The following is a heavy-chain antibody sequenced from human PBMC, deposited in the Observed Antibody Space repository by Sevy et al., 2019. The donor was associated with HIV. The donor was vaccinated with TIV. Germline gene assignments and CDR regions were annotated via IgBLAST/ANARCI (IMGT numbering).Heavy chain of an antibody. D-gene: IGHD2-15*01. Sequence: GGSLRLSCAASGFTFSGYTMNWVRQAPGKGLEWVSSISGSSAYINYTDSLKGRFTISRDNAKNSLYLQMNSLRAEDTAVYYCARAEALGSFDIWGQGTMVTVSS. J-gene: IGHJ3*02. CDR1: GFTFSGYT. CDR3: ARAEALGSFDI. CDR2: ISGSSAYI. V-gene: IGHV3-21*01.